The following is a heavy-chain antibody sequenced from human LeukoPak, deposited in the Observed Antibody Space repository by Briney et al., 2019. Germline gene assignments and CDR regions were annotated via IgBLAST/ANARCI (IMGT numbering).Heavy chain of an antibody. Sequence: GGSLRLSCAVSGISLSNYGMSWVRQAPGKGRECVAGISGSGGGTNYADSVKGRFTISRDNPENTLYLQMNRLRAEDTAVYFCAKRGVVIRVILVGFHKEAYYFDSWGQGALVTVSS. CDR1: GISLSNYG. D-gene: IGHD3-22*01. CDR2: ISGSGGGT. J-gene: IGHJ4*02. V-gene: IGHV3-23*01. CDR3: AKRGVVIRVILVGFHKEAYYFDS.